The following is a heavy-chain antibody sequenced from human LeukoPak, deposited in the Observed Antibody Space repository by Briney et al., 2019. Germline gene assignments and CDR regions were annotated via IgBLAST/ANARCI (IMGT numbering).Heavy chain of an antibody. J-gene: IGHJ4*02. V-gene: IGHV3-11*01. CDR1: GFTFSDYY. CDR2: ISDSGSIV. CDR3: ARDRRYGSGSHCKFDS. D-gene: IGHD3-10*01. Sequence: GGSLRLSCAASGFTFSDYYMSWIRQAPGKGLEGVSQISDSGSIVYYADSVKGRFTISRDNGKTSLYLQMNSLRAEDTAVYYCARDRRYGSGSHCKFDSWGQGALVTVSS.